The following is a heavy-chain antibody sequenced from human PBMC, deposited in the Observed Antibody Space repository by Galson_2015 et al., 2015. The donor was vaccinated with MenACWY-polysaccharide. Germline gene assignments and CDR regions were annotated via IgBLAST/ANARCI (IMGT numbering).Heavy chain of an antibody. Sequence: SLRLSCAASGFTVSSNSMSWVRQAPGKGLEWVSVIYSGGSTYYADSVKGRFTISRDNSKNTLYLQMNSLRAEDTAVYYCARGHDYGDYFDYWGQGTLVTVSS. D-gene: IGHD4-17*01. CDR1: GFTVSSNS. CDR2: IYSGGST. V-gene: IGHV3-66*01. CDR3: ARGHDYGDYFDY. J-gene: IGHJ4*02.